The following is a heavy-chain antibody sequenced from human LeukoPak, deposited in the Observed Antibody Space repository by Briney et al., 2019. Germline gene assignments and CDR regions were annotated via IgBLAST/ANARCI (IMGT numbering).Heavy chain of an antibody. V-gene: IGHV1-2*06. J-gene: IGHJ4*02. CDR1: GYTFTGYY. CDR3: ARRYDYDSSGYLWYFYS. D-gene: IGHD3-22*01. CDR2: INPNSGGT. Sequence: GASVKVSCKASGYTFTGYYMHWVRQAPGQGREWMGRINPNSGGTNYAQKFQGRVTMTRDTSISTAYMELSGLRSADAAVFYCARRYDYDSSGYLWYFYSWCWGTLITVSS.